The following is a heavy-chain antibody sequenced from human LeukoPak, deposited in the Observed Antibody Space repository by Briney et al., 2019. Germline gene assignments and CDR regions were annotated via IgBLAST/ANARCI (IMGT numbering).Heavy chain of an antibody. J-gene: IGHJ3*02. CDR2: ISYDGSNK. D-gene: IGHD6-13*01. CDR3: ARVAKRDIAAAGHFDI. Sequence: PGRSLRLSCAASGFTFSSYGMHWVRQAPGKGLEWVAVISYDGSNKYYADSVKGRFTISRDNSKNTLYLQMNSLRAEDTAVYYCARVAKRDIAAAGHFDIWGQGTMVTVSS. CDR1: GFTFSSYG. V-gene: IGHV3-30*03.